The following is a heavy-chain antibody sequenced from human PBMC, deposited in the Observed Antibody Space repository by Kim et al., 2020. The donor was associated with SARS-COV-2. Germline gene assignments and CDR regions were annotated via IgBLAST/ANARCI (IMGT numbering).Heavy chain of an antibody. D-gene: IGHD2-2*02. CDR3: ARGGYCSSTSCYTGAYWFDP. J-gene: IGHJ5*02. CDR1: GGSFSGYY. Sequence: SETLSPTCAVYGGSFSGYYWSWIRQPPGKGLEWIGEINHSGSTNYNPSLKSRVTISVDTSKNQFSLKLSSVTAADTAVYYCARGGYCSSTSCYTGAYWFDPWGQGTLVTVSS. V-gene: IGHV4-34*01. CDR2: INHSGST.